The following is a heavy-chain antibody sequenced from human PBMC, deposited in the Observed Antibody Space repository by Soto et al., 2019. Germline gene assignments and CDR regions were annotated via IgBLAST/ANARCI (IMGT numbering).Heavy chain of an antibody. Sequence: GSLRLSCAASGFTFSNDWMTWVRQSPGKGLEWVANIKEDGSEKHYVDSVKGRFTISRDNAKNSLYLQMNSLRVEDTAVYFCSRDVVVGAKALNYWGQGALVTVSS. CDR3: SRDVVVGAKALNY. D-gene: IGHD2-15*01. CDR2: IKEDGSEK. J-gene: IGHJ4*02. V-gene: IGHV3-7*01. CDR1: GFTFSNDW.